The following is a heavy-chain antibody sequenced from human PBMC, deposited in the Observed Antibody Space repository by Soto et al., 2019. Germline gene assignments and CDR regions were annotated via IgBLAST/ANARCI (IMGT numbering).Heavy chain of an antibody. CDR1: GFTFSSYA. D-gene: IGHD2-2*01. Sequence: EVQLLESGGGLVQPGGSLRLSCAASGFTFSSYAMSWVRQAPGKGLEWVSAISGSGGSTYYADSVKGRFTISRDNSKNTLYLQMNSLRAEDTAVYYCAKPIVVVPAAINPLGYWGQGTLVTVSS. CDR2: ISGSGGST. J-gene: IGHJ4*02. CDR3: AKPIVVVPAAINPLGY. V-gene: IGHV3-23*01.